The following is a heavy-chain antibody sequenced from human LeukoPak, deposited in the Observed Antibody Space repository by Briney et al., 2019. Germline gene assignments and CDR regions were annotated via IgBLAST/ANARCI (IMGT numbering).Heavy chain of an antibody. D-gene: IGHD5-12*01. CDR1: GFTFSNYA. V-gene: IGHV3-23*01. Sequence: GGSLRLSCVASGFTFSNYAMSWVRETPGKGLEWVSSISGSGGSTHYADSVKGRFTISRDNSKNILYLQMNSLRAEDTAVYYCAKDWMSTIINYFDYWGQGTLVTVSS. J-gene: IGHJ4*02. CDR3: AKDWMSTIINYFDY. CDR2: ISGSGGST.